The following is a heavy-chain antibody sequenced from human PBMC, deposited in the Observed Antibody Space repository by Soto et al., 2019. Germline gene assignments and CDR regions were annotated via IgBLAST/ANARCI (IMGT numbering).Heavy chain of an antibody. V-gene: IGHV4-34*01. CDR3: ATDRYNWNYGRPLKYSFDY. CDR2: INHSGST. D-gene: IGHD1-7*01. J-gene: IGHJ4*02. CDR1: GGSFSGYY. Sequence: SETLSLTCAVYGGSFSGYYWSWIRQPPGKGLEWIGEINHSGSTNYNPSLKSRVTISVDTSKNQFSLKLSSVTAADTAVYYCATDRYNWNYGRPLKYSFDYWGQGTLVTVSS.